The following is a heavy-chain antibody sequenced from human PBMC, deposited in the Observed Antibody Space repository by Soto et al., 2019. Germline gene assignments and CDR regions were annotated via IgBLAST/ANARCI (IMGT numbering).Heavy chain of an antibody. CDR1: GXSISSYY. D-gene: IGHD2-21*02. V-gene: IGHV4-59*12. CDR3: AREGLTRPADP. J-gene: IGHJ5*02. Sequence: SETLSLTCTVSGXSISSYYWSWIRQPPGKGLEWIGYIYYSGSTNYNPSLKSRVTISVDTSKNQFSLKLSSVTAADTAVYYCAREGLTRPADPWGQGTLVTVSS. CDR2: IYYSGST.